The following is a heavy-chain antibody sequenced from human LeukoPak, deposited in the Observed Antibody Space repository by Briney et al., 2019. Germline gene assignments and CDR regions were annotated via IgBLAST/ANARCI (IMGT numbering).Heavy chain of an antibody. Sequence: GGSLRLSCAASGFTFSSYSMNWVRQAPGKGLEWVSSISSSSSYIYYADSVKGRFTISRDNAKNSLYLQMNSLRAEETAVYYCAVDYDILTGYYTDPVPFDYWGQGTLVTVSS. J-gene: IGHJ4*02. CDR3: AVDYDILTGYYTDPVPFDY. CDR1: GFTFSSYS. D-gene: IGHD3-9*01. V-gene: IGHV3-21*01. CDR2: ISSSSSYI.